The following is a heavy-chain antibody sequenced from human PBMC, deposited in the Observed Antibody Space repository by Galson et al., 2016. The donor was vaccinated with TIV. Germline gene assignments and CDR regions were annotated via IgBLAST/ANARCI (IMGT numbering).Heavy chain of an antibody. CDR3: ARPSDSSCYFDL. CDR2: IIPIFRSP. V-gene: IGHV1-69*13. J-gene: IGHJ2*01. Sequence: SVKVSCKASGGSFSNYAINWVRQAPGQGLEWMGGIIPIFRSPNYAQRFQGRVTITADESTSTAFVALSSLRSDDTAVYYCARPSDSSCYFDLWGRGTPVIVSS. CDR1: GGSFSNYA. D-gene: IGHD6-13*01.